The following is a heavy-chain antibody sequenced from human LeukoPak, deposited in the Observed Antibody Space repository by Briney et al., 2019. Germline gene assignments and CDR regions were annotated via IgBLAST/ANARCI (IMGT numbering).Heavy chain of an antibody. CDR3: AKDPQTYYDILTGYSLGGIDY. Sequence: ASVKVSCKASGYTFTGYYMHWVRQAPGQGLEWMGWINPNSGGTNYAQKFQGRVTMTRDTSISTAYMELNSLRAEDTAVYYCAKDPQTYYDILTGYSLGGIDYWGQGTLVTVSS. J-gene: IGHJ4*02. V-gene: IGHV1-2*02. CDR2: INPNSGGT. D-gene: IGHD3-9*01. CDR1: GYTFTGYY.